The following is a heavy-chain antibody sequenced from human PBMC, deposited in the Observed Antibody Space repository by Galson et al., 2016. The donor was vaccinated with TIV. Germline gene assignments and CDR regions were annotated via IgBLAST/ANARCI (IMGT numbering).Heavy chain of an antibody. J-gene: IGHJ4*02. CDR2: MNPNSGNP. D-gene: IGHD4-17*01. Sequence: SVKVSCKASGYTFTSYDINWVRQATGQGLEWMGWMNPNSGNPGYAQKFRGRVTMTRNTSVRAAYMELSSLRSEDTAVYYCARSGDYGDYWGQGTLVTVSS. CDR3: ARSGDYGDY. CDR1: GYTFTSYD. V-gene: IGHV1-8*02.